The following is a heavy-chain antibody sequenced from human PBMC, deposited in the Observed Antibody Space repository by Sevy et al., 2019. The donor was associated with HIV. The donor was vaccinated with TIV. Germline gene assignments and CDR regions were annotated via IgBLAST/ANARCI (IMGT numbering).Heavy chain of an antibody. CDR1: GFDFSIYS. Sequence: GGSLRLSCAASGFDFSIYSMSWVRQAPGKGLEWVSTLSFGWVKINYADSVKGRFTISGNNSKGSVYLQMNNMRVEDTAVYYCAREGCTKPHDYWGQGTLVTVSS. V-gene: IGHV3-23*01. J-gene: IGHJ4*02. D-gene: IGHD2-8*01. CDR3: AREGCTKPHDY. CDR2: LSFGWVKI.